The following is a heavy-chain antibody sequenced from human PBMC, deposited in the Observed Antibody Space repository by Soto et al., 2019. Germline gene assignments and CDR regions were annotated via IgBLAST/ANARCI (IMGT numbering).Heavy chain of an antibody. CDR3: ARDRPGSGSYYSYNWFDP. Sequence: ASVKVSCKASGGTFSSYAISWVRQAPGQGLEWMGGIIPIFGTANYAQKFQGRVTITADESTSTAYMELSSLRSEDTAVYYCARDRPGSGSYYSYNWFDPWGQGTLVTVSS. D-gene: IGHD3-10*01. CDR2: IIPIFGTA. J-gene: IGHJ5*02. V-gene: IGHV1-69*13. CDR1: GGTFSSYA.